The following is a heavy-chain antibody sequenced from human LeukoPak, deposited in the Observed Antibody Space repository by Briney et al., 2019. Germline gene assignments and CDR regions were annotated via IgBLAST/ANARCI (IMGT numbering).Heavy chain of an antibody. CDR3: ARGPDGYNHFDY. CDR2: IYSGGST. J-gene: IGHJ4*02. CDR1: GFTVSSNY. Sequence: GGSLRLSCAASGFTVSSNYMSWVRQAPGKGLEWVSVIYSGGSTYYADSVKGRFTISRDNSKNTLYLQMNSLRAEDTAVYYRARGPDGYNHFDYWGQGTLVTVSS. D-gene: IGHD5-24*01. V-gene: IGHV3-53*01.